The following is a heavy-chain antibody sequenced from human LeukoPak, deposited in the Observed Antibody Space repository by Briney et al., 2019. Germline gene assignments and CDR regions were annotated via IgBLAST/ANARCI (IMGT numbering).Heavy chain of an antibody. CDR2: MYYTGTI. CDR1: GDFITSSNYY. CDR3: ARPIRN. Sequence: PSETLSLTCTVSGDFITSSNYYWGWIRQPPGKGLEWIGTMYYTGTIYYNPSLKSRVTISVDTSKNQFSLSLSSVTAADTAVYYCARPIRNWGQGTLVIVSS. V-gene: IGHV4-39*07. J-gene: IGHJ4*02.